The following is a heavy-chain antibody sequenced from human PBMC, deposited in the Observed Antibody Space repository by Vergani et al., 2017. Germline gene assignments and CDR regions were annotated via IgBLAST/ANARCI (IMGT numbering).Heavy chain of an antibody. CDR1: GGSISSSSYY. D-gene: IGHD3-10*01. Sequence: QLQLQESGPGLVKPSETLSLTCTVSGGSISSSSYYWGWIRQPPGKGLEWIGSIYDSGSTYYNQSLKSRVTLSVDTSKNQFSMKLSSVTAADTAVYYSASSTLLLWFGELTPYFDYWGQGTLVTVSS. CDR2: IYDSGST. V-gene: IGHV4-39*07. J-gene: IGHJ4*02. CDR3: ASSTLLLWFGELTPYFDY.